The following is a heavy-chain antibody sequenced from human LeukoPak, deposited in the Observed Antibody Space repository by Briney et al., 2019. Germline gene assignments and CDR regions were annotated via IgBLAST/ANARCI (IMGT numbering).Heavy chain of an antibody. Sequence: SETLSLTCIVSGGSISTYYWNWIRQPAGKGLEWIGRIHTSGSTNYNPSLKSRVTVSVDTSKNQFSLKLSSVTAADTAVYYCARVPYCGGDCSEYFQHWGQGTLVTVSS. CDR3: ARVPYCGGDCSEYFQH. CDR2: IHTSGST. D-gene: IGHD2-21*02. V-gene: IGHV4-4*07. J-gene: IGHJ1*01. CDR1: GGSISTYY.